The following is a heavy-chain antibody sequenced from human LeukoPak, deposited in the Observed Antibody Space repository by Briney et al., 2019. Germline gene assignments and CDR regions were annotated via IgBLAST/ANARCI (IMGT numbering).Heavy chain of an antibody. D-gene: IGHD3-16*01. CDR3: AGDGSRAWGLAY. Sequence: ASVKVSCKASGYTFTTYDVCWVRQDPGQGLEWVGWMNPHSGNTGYAHKFQGRVTMTTDTSINTAYMELTRLASDDTAVYYCAGDGSRAWGLAYWGQGTLVAVSS. J-gene: IGHJ4*02. CDR1: GYTFTTYD. CDR2: MNPHSGNT. V-gene: IGHV1-8*01.